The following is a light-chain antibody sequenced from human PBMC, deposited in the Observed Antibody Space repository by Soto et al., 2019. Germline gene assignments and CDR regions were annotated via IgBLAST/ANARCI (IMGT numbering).Light chain of an antibody. CDR2: GAS. V-gene: IGKV3-15*01. CDR1: QSVSSCY. Sequence: ILLTQSPGTLSLSPVERATLSCRASQSVSSCYLAWYQQKPGQAPRLLIYGASTRATDIPARFSGSGSGTEFTLTISSLQSEDFAVYYCQQYNNWPPWTFGQGTKVDIK. CDR3: QQYNNWPPWT. J-gene: IGKJ1*01.